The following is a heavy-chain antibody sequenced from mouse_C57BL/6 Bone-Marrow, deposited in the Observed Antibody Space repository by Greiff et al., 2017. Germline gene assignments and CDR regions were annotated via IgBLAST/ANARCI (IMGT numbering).Heavy chain of an antibody. D-gene: IGHD2-5*01. CDR1: GYTFTSYW. Sequence: VLLQQPGAELVMPGASVKLSCKASGYTFTSYWLHWVQQRPGQGLAWIGEIDPSDSYTNYNQKFKGKSTLTVDKSSSTDYMQLSSLTSEDSAVYYCERRSLYSNRYAMDYWGQGTSVTVSS. CDR2: IDPSDSYT. V-gene: IGHV1-69*01. CDR3: ERRSLYSNRYAMDY. J-gene: IGHJ4*01.